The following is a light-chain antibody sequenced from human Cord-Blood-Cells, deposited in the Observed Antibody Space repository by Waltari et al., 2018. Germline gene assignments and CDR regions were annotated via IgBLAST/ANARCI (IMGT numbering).Light chain of an antibody. CDR3: SSDTSSSTYV. CDR1: SSDVGGYNY. J-gene: IGLJ1*01. Sequence: QSALTQPASVSGSPGQSITLSCTGTSSDVGGYNYVSWYQQHPGKAPKLMIYEVSNRPSGVANRFAGSKSGNTAALTISGLQAEDEADYYCSSDTSSSTYVFGTGTKVTVL. CDR2: EVS. V-gene: IGLV2-14*01.